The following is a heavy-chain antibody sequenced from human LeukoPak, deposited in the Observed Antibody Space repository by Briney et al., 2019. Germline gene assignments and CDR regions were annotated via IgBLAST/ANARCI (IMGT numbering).Heavy chain of an antibody. D-gene: IGHD3-16*02. Sequence: GGSLRLSCAASGFTFSSYWMSWVRQAPGKGLEWVSSISSSSSYIYYADSVKGRFTISRDNAKNSLYLQMNSLRAEDTAVYYCARDWDYDYVWGSYRPPNFDYWGQGTLVTVSS. CDR3: ARDWDYDYVWGSYRPPNFDY. CDR1: GFTFSSYW. V-gene: IGHV3-21*01. J-gene: IGHJ4*02. CDR2: ISSSSSYI.